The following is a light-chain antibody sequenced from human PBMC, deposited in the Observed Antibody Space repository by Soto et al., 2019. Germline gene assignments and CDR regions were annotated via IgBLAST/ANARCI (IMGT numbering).Light chain of an antibody. Sequence: QSVLTQPASVSGSPGQSITISCTGTSSDVGGFNYVSWYQHHPGKAPKLMIYEVSDRPSGVSNRFSGFKSGNTASLTISGLQAEDEAVYFCSSYTSSSTNVIFGGGTKLTVL. CDR3: SSYTSSSTNVI. J-gene: IGLJ2*01. V-gene: IGLV2-14*01. CDR1: SSDVGGFNY. CDR2: EVS.